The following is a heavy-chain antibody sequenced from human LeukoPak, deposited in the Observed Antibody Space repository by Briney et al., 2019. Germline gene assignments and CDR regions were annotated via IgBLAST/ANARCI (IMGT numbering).Heavy chain of an antibody. CDR2: IYHSGST. CDR3: ARGSRGSGSINY. D-gene: IGHD3-10*01. V-gene: IGHV4-30-2*01. Sequence: SETLSLTCAVSGGSISSGGYSWSWIRQPPGKGLEWIGYIYHSGSTYYNPSLKSRVTTSVDTSKNQFSLKLSSVTAADTAVYYCARGSRGSGSINYWGQGTLVTVSS. CDR1: GGSISSGGYS. J-gene: IGHJ4*02.